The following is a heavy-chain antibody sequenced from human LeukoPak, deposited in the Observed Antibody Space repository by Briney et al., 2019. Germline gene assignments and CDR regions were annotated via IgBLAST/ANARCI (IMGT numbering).Heavy chain of an antibody. J-gene: IGHJ4*02. CDR2: IIPIFGTA. Sequence: ASVKVSCKASGGTFSSYAISWVRQAPGQGLEWMGGIIPIFGTANYAQKFQGRVTITADESTSTAYMELSSLRSEDTAVYCCARSEHYYDSSGYYYFDYWGQGTLVTVSS. CDR1: GGTFSSYA. D-gene: IGHD3-22*01. CDR3: ARSEHYYDSSGYYYFDY. V-gene: IGHV1-69*13.